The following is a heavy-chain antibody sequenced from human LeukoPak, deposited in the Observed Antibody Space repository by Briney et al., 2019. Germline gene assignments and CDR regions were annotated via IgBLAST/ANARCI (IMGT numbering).Heavy chain of an antibody. D-gene: IGHD3-22*01. J-gene: IGHJ3*02. CDR3: ARDCRSPPYFYDSSGCRDAFDI. V-gene: IGHV3-7*03. CDR1: GFTFSSYW. CDR2: IKQDGSEK. Sequence: GGSLRLSCAASGFTFSSYWMSWVRQAPGKGLEWVANIKQDGSEKYYVDSVKGRFTISRGNSKSTLYLQMNSLRAEDTAVYYCARDCRSPPYFYDSSGCRDAFDIWGQGTMVTVSS.